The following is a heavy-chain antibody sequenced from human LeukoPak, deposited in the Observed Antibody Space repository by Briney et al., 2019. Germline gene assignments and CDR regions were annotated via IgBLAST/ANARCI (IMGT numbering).Heavy chain of an antibody. J-gene: IGHJ4*02. D-gene: IGHD2-2*02. Sequence: ASVKVSCKASGYTFTGYYMHWVRQAPGQGLEWMGWINPNSGGTNYAQKFQGRVTMTRDTSISTAYMELSRLRSDDTAVYYCARDTCSSTSCFTIGYWGQGTLVTVPS. CDR1: GYTFTGYY. CDR3: ARDTCSSTSCFTIGY. CDR2: INPNSGGT. V-gene: IGHV1-2*02.